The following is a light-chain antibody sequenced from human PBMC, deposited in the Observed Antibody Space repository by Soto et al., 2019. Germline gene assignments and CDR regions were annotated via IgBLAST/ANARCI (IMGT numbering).Light chain of an antibody. Sequence: EIVMTQSPVTLSVSPGQRAILTCGASQSISTNLAWYQQKPGQAPRLLIYGASTRATDIPARFSGSGSGTEFTLTISSLQPEDFAVYYCLQFDNWPAWTFGHGTGVQV. CDR3: LQFDNWPAWT. J-gene: IGKJ1*01. V-gene: IGKV3-15*01. CDR2: GAS. CDR1: QSISTN.